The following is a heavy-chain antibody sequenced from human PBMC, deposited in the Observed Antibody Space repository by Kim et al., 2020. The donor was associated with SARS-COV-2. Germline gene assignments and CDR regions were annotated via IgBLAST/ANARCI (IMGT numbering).Heavy chain of an antibody. V-gene: IGHV3-7*01. D-gene: IGHD3-22*01. CDR2: IKQDGSEK. Sequence: GGSLRLSCAASGFTFSSYWMSWVRQAPGKGLEWVANIKQDGSEKYYVDSVKGRFTISRDNAKNSLYLQMNSLRAEDTAVYYCAREKQINIVVVIQGDAFDIWGQGTMVTVSS. CDR3: AREKQINIVVVIQGDAFDI. CDR1: GFTFSSYW. J-gene: IGHJ3*02.